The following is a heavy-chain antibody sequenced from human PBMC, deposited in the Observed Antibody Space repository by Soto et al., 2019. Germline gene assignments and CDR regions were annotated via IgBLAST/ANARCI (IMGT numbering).Heavy chain of an antibody. Sequence: VASVKVSCKASGYTFTSYYMHWVRQAPGQGLEWMGIINPSGGSTSYAQKFQGRVTMTRDTSTSTVYMELSSLRSEDTAAYYCAREVVLMVYAGAFDIWGQGXMVTV. V-gene: IGHV1-46*03. D-gene: IGHD2-8*01. CDR1: GYTFTSYY. CDR2: INPSGGST. J-gene: IGHJ3*02. CDR3: AREVVLMVYAGAFDI.